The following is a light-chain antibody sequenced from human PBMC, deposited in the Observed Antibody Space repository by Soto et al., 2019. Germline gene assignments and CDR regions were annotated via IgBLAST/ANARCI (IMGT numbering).Light chain of an antibody. V-gene: IGKV3-11*01. J-gene: IGKJ2*01. Sequence: EIVLTQSPATLSLSPGERATLSCRASQSVSSYLAWYQQKPGQAPRLLIYDASNRATGIPARFSGSGSGTDFTLTISSLEPEDFAVYYCQQPSNWPPGHTFGQGTKLEIK. CDR3: QQPSNWPPGHT. CDR2: DAS. CDR1: QSVSSY.